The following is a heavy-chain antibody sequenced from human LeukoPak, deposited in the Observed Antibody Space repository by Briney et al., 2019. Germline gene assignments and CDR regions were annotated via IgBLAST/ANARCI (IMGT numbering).Heavy chain of an antibody. V-gene: IGHV2-26*04. CDR1: GFSLSNARMG. D-gene: IGHD3-22*01. J-gene: IGHJ3*01. CDR2: IFSNDEK. Sequence: ESGPTLVNPTETLTLTCTVSGFSLSNARMGVSWIRQPPGKALEWLAHIFSNDEKSYSTSLKGRLTISKDTSKSQVVLTMTNMDPVDTATYYCTWMHYDSSGYVWGQGTMVTVSS. CDR3: TWMHYDSSGYV.